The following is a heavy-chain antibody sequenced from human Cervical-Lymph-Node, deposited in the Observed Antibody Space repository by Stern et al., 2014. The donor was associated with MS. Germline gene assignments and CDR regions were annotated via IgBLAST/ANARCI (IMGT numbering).Heavy chain of an antibody. CDR2: VIPIFGTP. CDR3: ATPSTVTVGGMDV. D-gene: IGHD4-17*01. J-gene: IGHJ6*02. Sequence: QMQLVQSGAEVKKPGSSVKVSCKASGGTFSTQAINWVRQAPGQGLEWVGGVIPIFGTPNYAQKVRERVAITPDESTSTAYMYLNSLRSEDTAVYYCATPSTVTVGGMDVWGQGTTVTVSS. V-gene: IGHV1-69*01. CDR1: GGTFSTQA.